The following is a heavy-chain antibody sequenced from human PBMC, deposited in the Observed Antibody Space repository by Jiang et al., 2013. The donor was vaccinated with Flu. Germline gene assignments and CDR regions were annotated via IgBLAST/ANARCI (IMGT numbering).Heavy chain of an antibody. V-gene: IGHV1-24*01. CDR3: ATDLPLRYFDWLLLDAEYFQH. CDR2: FDPEDGET. Sequence: EVKKPGASVKVSCKVSGYTLTELSMHWVRQAPGKGLEWMGGFDPEDGETIYAQKFQGRVTMTEDTSTDTVYMELSSLRSEDTAVYYCATDLPLRYFDWLLLDAEYFQHWGQGTLVTVSS. D-gene: IGHD3-9*01. CDR1: GYTLTELS. J-gene: IGHJ1*01.